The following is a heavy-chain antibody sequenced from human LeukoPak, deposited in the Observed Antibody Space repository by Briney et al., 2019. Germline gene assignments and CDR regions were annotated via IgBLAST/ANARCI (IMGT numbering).Heavy chain of an antibody. D-gene: IGHD1-26*01. Sequence: GGSLRLSCAASGFTFSSYWMSWVRQAPGKGLEWVANIKQGGSEKYYVDSVKGRFTISRDNAKSSLYLQMNSLRAEDTAVYYCARVEDQWELPSHFDYWGQGTLVTVSS. CDR3: ARVEDQWELPSHFDY. V-gene: IGHV3-7*01. CDR1: GFTFSSYW. J-gene: IGHJ4*02. CDR2: IKQGGSEK.